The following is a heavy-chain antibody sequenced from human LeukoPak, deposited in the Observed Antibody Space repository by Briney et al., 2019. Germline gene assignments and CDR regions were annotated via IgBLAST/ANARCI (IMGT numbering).Heavy chain of an antibody. CDR3: VREARGYHYTYFDY. CDR2: ISSSGSTI. D-gene: IGHD5-18*01. J-gene: IGHJ4*02. V-gene: IGHV3-48*03. CDR1: GFTFSSYE. Sequence: GGSLRLSCAASGFTFSSYEMNWVRQAPGKGLGGVSYISSSGSTIYYADSVKGRFTVSREDAKNSLYLQMNSLRAGDTAVYYCVREARGYHYTYFDYWGQGTLVTVSS.